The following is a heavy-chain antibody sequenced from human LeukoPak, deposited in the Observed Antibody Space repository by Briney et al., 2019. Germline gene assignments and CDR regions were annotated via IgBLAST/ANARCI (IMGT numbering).Heavy chain of an antibody. CDR2: IYYSGST. CDR3: ARDLGPYSSSRSPYYYYGMDV. Sequence: SETLSLTCTVSGGSISSYYWSWIRQPPGKGLEWIGYIYYSGSTNYNPSLKSRVTIPVDTSKNQFSLKLSSVTAADTAVYYCARDLGPYSSSRSPYYYYGMDVWGQGTTVTVSS. D-gene: IGHD6-6*01. CDR1: GGSISSYY. V-gene: IGHV4-59*01. J-gene: IGHJ6*02.